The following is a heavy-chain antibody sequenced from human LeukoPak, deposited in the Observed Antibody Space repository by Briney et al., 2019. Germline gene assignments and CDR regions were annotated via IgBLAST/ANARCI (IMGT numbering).Heavy chain of an antibody. CDR3: VRAEFDY. J-gene: IGHJ4*02. Sequence: PGGSLRLSCAASGFTFSSYSMNWVRQAPGKGLEWVAVISYDGSNKYYADSVKGRFTISRDNSKNTLYLQMNSLRAEDTAVYYCVRAEFDYWGQGTLVTVSS. CDR1: GFTFSSYS. V-gene: IGHV3-30*03. CDR2: ISYDGSNK. D-gene: IGHD4-17*01.